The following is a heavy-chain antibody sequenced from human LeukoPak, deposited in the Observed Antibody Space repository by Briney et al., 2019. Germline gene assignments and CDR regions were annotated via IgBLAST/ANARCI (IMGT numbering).Heavy chain of an antibody. CDR3: ARWKMELQRNAFDF. J-gene: IGHJ3*01. Sequence: GGSLRLSCAASGFTFRTYWMSWVRQAPGKEPEWVADINQDGSEEYYLQSVRGRFTVSRDNAQNAVFLQMTNLRADDTAVYYCARWKMELQRNAFDFWGQGTVVTVSS. CDR2: INQDGSEE. D-gene: IGHD1-26*01. CDR1: GFTFRTYW. V-gene: IGHV3-7*01.